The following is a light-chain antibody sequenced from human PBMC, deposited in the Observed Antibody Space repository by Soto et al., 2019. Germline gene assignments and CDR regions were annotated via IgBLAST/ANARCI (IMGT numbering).Light chain of an antibody. V-gene: IGKV3-15*01. CDR1: QSVRSN. Sequence: EIVMTQSPVTLSVSPGERATLSCRASQSVRSNLAWYQQKPGQAPSLLIYGASTRETGIPTRFSGTGSGTEFTLTISSLQSEDFALYYCQQYNDWPLTFGQGTKV. CDR2: GAS. CDR3: QQYNDWPLT. J-gene: IGKJ1*01.